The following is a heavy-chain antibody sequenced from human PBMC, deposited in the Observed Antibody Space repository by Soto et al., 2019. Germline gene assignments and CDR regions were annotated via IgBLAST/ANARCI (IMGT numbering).Heavy chain of an antibody. J-gene: IGHJ4*02. CDR1: GFTFSSYA. D-gene: IGHD3-22*01. CDR2: ISGSGGST. V-gene: IGHV3-23*01. Sequence: GGSLRLSCAASGFTFSSYAMSWVRQAPGKGLEWVSAISGSGGSTYYADSVKGRFTISRDNSKNTLYLQMNSLRAEDTAVYYCAIHKRECTMIVVAYFDYPAQGTLDTGSS. CDR3: AIHKRECTMIVVAYFDY.